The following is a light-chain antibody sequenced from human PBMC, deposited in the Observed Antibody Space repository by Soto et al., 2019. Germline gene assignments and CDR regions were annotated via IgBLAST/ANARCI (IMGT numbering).Light chain of an antibody. CDR2: EGS. CDR1: SSDVGSYNL. V-gene: IGLV2-23*01. Sequence: QSVLTQPASVSGSPGQSITISCTGTSSDVGSYNLVSWYQQHPGKAPKLMIYEGSKRPSGVSTRFSGFKSGNTASLTISGLQAEDEADYYCCSYAGSIYVVFGGGTKLTVL. J-gene: IGLJ2*01. CDR3: CSYAGSIYVV.